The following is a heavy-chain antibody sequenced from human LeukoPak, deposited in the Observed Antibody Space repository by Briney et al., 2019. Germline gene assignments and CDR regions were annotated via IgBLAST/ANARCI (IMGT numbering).Heavy chain of an antibody. CDR1: GGSISSGGYS. Sequence: SETLSLTCAVSGGSISSGGYSWSWIRQPPGKGLEWIGYIYHSGSTYYNPSLKSRVTISVDTSKNQFSLKLSSVTAADTAVYYCAGTSMVRGVIITFSDYWGQGTLVTVSS. V-gene: IGHV4-30-2*01. CDR2: IYHSGST. CDR3: AGTSMVRGVIITFSDY. J-gene: IGHJ4*02. D-gene: IGHD3-10*01.